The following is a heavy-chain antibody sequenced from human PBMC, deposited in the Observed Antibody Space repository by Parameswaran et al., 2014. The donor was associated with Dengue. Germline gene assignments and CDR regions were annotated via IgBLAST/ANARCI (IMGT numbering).Heavy chain of an antibody. V-gene: IGHV1-18*01. J-gene: IGHJ4*02. Sequence: WVRQAPGQGLEWMGCINPSNGNTHYAQKVQGRVTLTTDTSTSTAYMELRSLRSDDTAIYYCARDLAQRPPNPDLIPLLEYWGQGTLVTVSS. CDR2: INPSNGNT. CDR3: ARDLAQRPPNPDLIPLLEY. D-gene: IGHD6-6*01.